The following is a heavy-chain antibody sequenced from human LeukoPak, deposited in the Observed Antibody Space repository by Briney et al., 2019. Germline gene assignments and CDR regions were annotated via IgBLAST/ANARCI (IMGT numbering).Heavy chain of an antibody. V-gene: IGHV4-59*08. D-gene: IGHD6-13*01. Sequence: PSETLSLTCTVSGGSISSYYWSWIRQPPGKGLEWIGYIYYSGSTNYNPSLKSRVTISVDTSKNQFSLKLSSVTAADTAVYYCARGAYIAAAQYGYWGQGTLVTVSS. J-gene: IGHJ4*02. CDR2: IYYSGST. CDR3: ARGAYIAAAQYGY. CDR1: GGSISSYY.